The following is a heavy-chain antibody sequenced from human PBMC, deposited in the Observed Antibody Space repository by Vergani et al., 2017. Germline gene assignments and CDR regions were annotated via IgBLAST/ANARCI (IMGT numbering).Heavy chain of an antibody. Sequence: QLQLQESDPGLVKPSETLSLTRTVSGGSLRSTFYYSGWIRQPPGKGLEWIGTIYYIGSTYYNPSLKSRVTISVATSKNQFSLKLNSVTAADTAVYYCARHKEQLVPGNYYYYYYMDVWGKGTTVTVSS. D-gene: IGHD6-13*01. CDR3: ARHKEQLVPGNYYYYYYMDV. V-gene: IGHV4-39*01. J-gene: IGHJ6*03. CDR2: IYYIGST. CDR1: GGSLRSTFYY.